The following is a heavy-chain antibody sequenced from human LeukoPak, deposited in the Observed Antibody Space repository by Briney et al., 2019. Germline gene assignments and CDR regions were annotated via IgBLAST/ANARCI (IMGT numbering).Heavy chain of an antibody. CDR1: GFTFSSYG. D-gene: IGHD3-22*01. Sequence: GGSLRLSCAASGFTFSSYGMHWVRQAPGKGLEWVAVIWYDGSNRYYADSVKGRFTISRDNSKNTLYLQMNSLRAEDTAVYYCAKSWGVYRVYYYDSSGYDAFDIWGQGTMVTVSS. J-gene: IGHJ3*02. CDR3: AKSWGVYRVYYYDSSGYDAFDI. CDR2: IWYDGSNR. V-gene: IGHV3-30*02.